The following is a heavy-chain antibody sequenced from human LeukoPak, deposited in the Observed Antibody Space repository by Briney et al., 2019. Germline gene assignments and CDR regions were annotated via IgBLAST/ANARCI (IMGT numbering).Heavy chain of an antibody. CDR2: ISSDGGST. D-gene: IGHD1-26*01. Sequence: GGSLRLSCAAYGFTCSSYAMHWVRQAQGKVLEYVSAISSDGGSTLYADSVKGRFTISRDNSKNTLYLQMGSVRSDDMAVYYCARAFGAENFDYWGQGTLVTVSS. CDR3: ARAFGAENFDY. V-gene: IGHV3-64*02. CDR1: GFTCSSYA. J-gene: IGHJ4*02.